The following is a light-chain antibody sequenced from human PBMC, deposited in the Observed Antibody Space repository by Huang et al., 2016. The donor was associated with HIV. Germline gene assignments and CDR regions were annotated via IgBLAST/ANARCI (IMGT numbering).Light chain of an antibody. Sequence: DIQMTQSPSSLSVFVGDRVTITCRASQDISNSLAWYQQKPGKAPKLLLFSASRLESGVPSRFSGSGSGTDYTLTISSLQPEDFATYYSQQFYTTPITFGQGTRLEIK. CDR2: SAS. J-gene: IGKJ5*01. V-gene: IGKV1-NL1*01. CDR3: QQFYTTPIT. CDR1: QDISNS.